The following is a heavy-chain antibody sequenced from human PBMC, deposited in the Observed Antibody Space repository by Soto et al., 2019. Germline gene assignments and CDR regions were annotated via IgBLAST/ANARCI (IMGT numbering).Heavy chain of an antibody. D-gene: IGHD6-19*01. CDR1: GYTFTSYA. J-gene: IGHJ4*02. V-gene: IGHV1-3*01. CDR2: INAGNGNT. CDR3: ARDWRGWSAAQGY. Sequence: QVQLVQSGAEVKKPGASVKVSCMASGYTFTSYAMHWVRQAPGQRLEWMGWINAGNGNTKYSQKFQGRVTITRDTSASTAYMELSSLRSEDTAVYYCARDWRGWSAAQGYWGQGTLVTVSS.